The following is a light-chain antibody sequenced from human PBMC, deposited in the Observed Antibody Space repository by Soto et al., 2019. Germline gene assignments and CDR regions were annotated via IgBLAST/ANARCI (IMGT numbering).Light chain of an antibody. CDR2: DVS. CDR3: CSDAGSYSLYV. J-gene: IGLJ1*01. Sequence: QSALTQPRSVSGSPGQSVTISCTGTSSDVGGYNYVSWYQQHPGKAPKLIIYDVSERPSGVPDLFSGSKSGNTASLTISGLQAEDEADYYCCSDAGSYSLYVFGTGTKVTVL. CDR1: SSDVGGYNY. V-gene: IGLV2-11*01.